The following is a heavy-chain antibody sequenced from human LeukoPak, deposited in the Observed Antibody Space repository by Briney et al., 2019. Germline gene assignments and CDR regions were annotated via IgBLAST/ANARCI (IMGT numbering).Heavy chain of an antibody. CDR1: GGSISSYY. D-gene: IGHD1-14*01. V-gene: IGHV4-59*01. J-gene: IGHJ4*02. CDR3: ARDPARRGFDY. CDR2: IYYSGST. Sequence: SETLSLTCTVSGGSISSYYWSWIRQPPGKGLEWIGYIYYSGSTNYNPSLKSRVTISVDTSKNQFSLKLSSVTAADTAVYYCARDPARRGFDYWGQGTLVTVSS.